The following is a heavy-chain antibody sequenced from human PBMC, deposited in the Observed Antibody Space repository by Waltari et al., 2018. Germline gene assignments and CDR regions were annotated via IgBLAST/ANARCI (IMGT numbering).Heavy chain of an antibody. J-gene: IGHJ4*02. CDR2: INAGNGNT. CDR3: ARGGGYDKPDY. D-gene: IGHD3-16*01. V-gene: IGHV1-3*01. Sequence: QAQLVQSGAEVQKPGASVKVSCKASGYTFTSYSMHLVRRAPGQRLEWMGWINAGNGNTKYSQKFQGRVTITRDTSASTAYMELSSLRSEDTAVYYCARGGGYDKPDYWGQGTLVTVSS. CDR1: GYTFTSYS.